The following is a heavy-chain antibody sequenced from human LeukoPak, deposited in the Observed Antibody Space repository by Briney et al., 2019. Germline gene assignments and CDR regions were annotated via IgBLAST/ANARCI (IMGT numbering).Heavy chain of an antibody. CDR1: GGSISSGDYY. V-gene: IGHV4-30-4*01. J-gene: IGHJ4*02. Sequence: SETLSLTCTVSGGSISSGDYYWSWIRQPPGKGLECIGYIYYSGSTYYNPSLKSRVTISVDTSKNQFSLKLSSVTAADTAVYYCASRNWNSSTLVDYWGQGTLVTVSS. CDR3: ASRNWNSSTLVDY. CDR2: IYYSGST. D-gene: IGHD1-1*01.